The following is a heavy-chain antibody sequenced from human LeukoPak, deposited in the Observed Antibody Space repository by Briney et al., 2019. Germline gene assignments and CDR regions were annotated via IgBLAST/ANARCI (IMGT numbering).Heavy chain of an antibody. CDR3: ARDSVDYGDYAY. J-gene: IGHJ4*02. CDR1: GYTFTSYG. V-gene: IGHV1-2*02. CDR2: INPNSGGT. D-gene: IGHD4-17*01. Sequence: ASVKASCKASGYTFTSYGISWVRQAPGQGLEWMGWINPNSGGTNYAQKFQGRVTMTRDTSISTAYMELSGLRSDDTAVYYCARDSVDYGDYAYWGQGTLVTVSS.